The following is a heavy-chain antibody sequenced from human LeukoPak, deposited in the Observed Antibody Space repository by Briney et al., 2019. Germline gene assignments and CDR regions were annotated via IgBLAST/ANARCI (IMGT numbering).Heavy chain of an antibody. CDR3: ARGVRGYSYGSRFDY. CDR2: IYGSSSI. J-gene: IGHJ4*02. Sequence: PGGSLRLSCAASGFTFSSYSMNWVRQAPGKGLEWVSVIYGSSSIYYTDSVKGRFTISRDNSKNTLYLQMNSLRAEDTAVYYCARGVRGYSYGSRFDYWGQGTLVTVSS. CDR1: GFTFSSYS. D-gene: IGHD5-18*01. V-gene: IGHV3-53*01.